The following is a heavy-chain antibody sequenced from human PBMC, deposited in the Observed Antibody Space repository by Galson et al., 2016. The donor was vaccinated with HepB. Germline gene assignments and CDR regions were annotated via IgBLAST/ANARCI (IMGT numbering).Heavy chain of an antibody. CDR3: ARQPKVRGVESYYYGLDD. CDR1: GGSISSSSYY. J-gene: IGHJ6*02. Sequence: APLSLSCTVSGGSISSSSYYWGLIRQSAGKGLEWIGIIDYAGSTYYNPSLKSRVTISVDTSRNQFSMKLTSVTAADTAIYYCARQPKVRGVESYYYGLDDWGQGTTVTVSS. V-gene: IGHV4-39*01. D-gene: IGHD3-10*01. CDR2: IDYAGST.